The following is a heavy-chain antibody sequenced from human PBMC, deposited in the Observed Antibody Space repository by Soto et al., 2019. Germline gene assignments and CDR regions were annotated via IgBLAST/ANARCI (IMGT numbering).Heavy chain of an antibody. CDR2: IYYSGST. CDR1: GGSISSSSYY. V-gene: IGHV4-39*01. J-gene: IGHJ6*02. D-gene: IGHD4-17*01. CDR3: ARQPMTTVTMDV. Sequence: SETLSLTCTVSGGSISSSSYYWGWIRQPPGKGLEWIGSIYYSGSTYYNPSLKSRVTISVDTSKNQFSLKLSSVTAADTAAYYCARQPMTTVTMDVWGQGTTVTVSS.